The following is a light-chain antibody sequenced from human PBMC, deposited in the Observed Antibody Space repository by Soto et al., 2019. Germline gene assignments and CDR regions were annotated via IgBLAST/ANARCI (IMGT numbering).Light chain of an antibody. V-gene: IGKV3-20*01. Sequence: EIVLTQSPGTLSLSPGERATLSCRASQSVSSSYLAWYQQKPGQAPRLLTYGASRRATGIPDRFSGSGSGTDFTLIISRLEPEDFAVYYCQQYDRSPRTFGQGTKVDIK. CDR3: QQYDRSPRT. CDR2: GAS. CDR1: QSVSSSY. J-gene: IGKJ1*01.